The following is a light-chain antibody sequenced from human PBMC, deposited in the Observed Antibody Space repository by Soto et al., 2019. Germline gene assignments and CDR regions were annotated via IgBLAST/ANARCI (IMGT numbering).Light chain of an antibody. Sequence: QSALTQPASVSGSPGQSITISCTGTSSDVGGYNYVSWYQQHPGKAPKLMIYEVSNRPSGVSNRFSGSKSGNTASLTISGLQAEDEADYYCILYETTTAYV. V-gene: IGLV2-14*01. J-gene: IGLJ1*01. CDR1: SSDVGGYNY. CDR3: ILYETTTAYV. CDR2: EVS.